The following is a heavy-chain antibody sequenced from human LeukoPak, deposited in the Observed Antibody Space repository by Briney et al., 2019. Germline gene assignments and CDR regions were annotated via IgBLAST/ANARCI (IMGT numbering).Heavy chain of an antibody. V-gene: IGHV3-30*04. CDR2: ISYDGSNK. D-gene: IGHD3-22*01. Sequence: GRSLRLSCAASGFTFSSYAMHWVRQAPGKGLEWVAVISYDGSNKYYADSVKGRFTISRDNSKNTLYLQMNSLRAEDTAVYYCARGPYYYDSPDYWAREPWSPSPQ. CDR3: ARGPYYYDSPDY. J-gene: IGHJ4*02. CDR1: GFTFSSYA.